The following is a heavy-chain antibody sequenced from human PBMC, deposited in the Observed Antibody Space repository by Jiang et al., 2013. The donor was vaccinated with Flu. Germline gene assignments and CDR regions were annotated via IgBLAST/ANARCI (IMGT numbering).Heavy chain of an antibody. CDR1: GYSFARHW. J-gene: IGHJ2*01. D-gene: IGHD6-19*01. Sequence: GAEVKKPGESLKISCEGSGYSFARHWIGWVRLTPGKGLECMGIISPGDSDVRYSPSFQGQITISADKSISTAYLQWSSLKASDNAMYFCARQAVPGXGHYWYFDRLGPWHPGHCLL. V-gene: IGHV5-51*01. CDR3: ARQAVPGXGHYWYFDR. CDR2: ISPGDSDV.